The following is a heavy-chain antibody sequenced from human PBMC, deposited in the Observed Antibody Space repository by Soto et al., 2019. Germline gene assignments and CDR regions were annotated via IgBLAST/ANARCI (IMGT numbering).Heavy chain of an antibody. J-gene: IGHJ6*02. CDR1: GGTFSSYA. CDR2: IIPIFGTA. V-gene: IGHV1-69*13. D-gene: IGHD3-10*01. Sequence: SVKVSCKASGGTFSSYAISWVRQAPGQGLEWMGGIIPIFGTANYAQKFQGRVTITADESTSTAYMELSSLSSEDTAVYYCARDRLEYYGSGSTSLYYYYGMDVWGQGTTVTVSS. CDR3: ARDRLEYYGSGSTSLYYYYGMDV.